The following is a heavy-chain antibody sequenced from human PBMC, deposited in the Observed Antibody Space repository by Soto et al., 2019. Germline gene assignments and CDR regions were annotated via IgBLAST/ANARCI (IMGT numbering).Heavy chain of an antibody. CDR1: GFTFSSYG. V-gene: IGHV3-33*01. CDR3: ARDYGDYPPGFYYYYGMDV. Sequence: VQLVESGGGVVQPGRSLRLSCAASGFTFSSYGMHWVRQAPGKGLEWVAVIWYDGSNKYYADSVKGRFTISRDNSKNTLYLQMNSLRAEDTAVYYCARDYGDYPPGFYYYYGMDVWGQGTTVTVSS. D-gene: IGHD4-17*01. J-gene: IGHJ6*02. CDR2: IWYDGSNK.